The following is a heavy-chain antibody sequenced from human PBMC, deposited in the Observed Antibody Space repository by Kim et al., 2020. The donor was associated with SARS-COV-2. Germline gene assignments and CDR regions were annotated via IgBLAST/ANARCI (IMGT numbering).Heavy chain of an antibody. J-gene: IGHJ4*02. D-gene: IGHD3-3*01. CDR3: AARTTFGVIFIDY. CDR2: IKSTSEGGAP. Sequence: GGSLRLSCEASGFSFNNAWVSWVRQSPGKGLEWVGRIKSTSEGGAPDYAARVKDRFIMSRDDSKKTFYLQMASLKTEDSAVYYCAARTTFGVIFIDYWGQGLRDTVSS. V-gene: IGHV3-15*01. CDR1: GFSFNNAW.